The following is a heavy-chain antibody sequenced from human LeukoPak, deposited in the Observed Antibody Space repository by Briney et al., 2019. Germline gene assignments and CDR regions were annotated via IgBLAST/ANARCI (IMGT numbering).Heavy chain of an antibody. D-gene: IGHD2-2*01. V-gene: IGHV1-2*02. CDR1: GYTFTGYS. CDR3: ATYCSSTSCYELYNWFDP. Sequence: ASVKVSCKASGYTFTGYSMHWVLQAPGQGLEWMGWINPNSGGTNYAQKFQGRVTMTSDTSISTAYMELSRLRSDDTAVYYCATYCSSTSCYELYNWFDPWGQGTLVTVSS. J-gene: IGHJ5*02. CDR2: INPNSGGT.